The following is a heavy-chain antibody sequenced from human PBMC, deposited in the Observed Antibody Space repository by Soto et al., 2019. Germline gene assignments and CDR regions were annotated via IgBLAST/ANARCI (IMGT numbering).Heavy chain of an antibody. D-gene: IGHD2-15*01. CDR2: IWYDGSDK. CDR1: GFTFSIYG. CDR3: ARDSGYCSGGSCYPEGFDY. J-gene: IGHJ4*02. V-gene: IGHV3-33*01. Sequence: GGSLRLSCAASGFTFSIYGMHWVRQAPGKGLEWVAVIWYDGSDKYYADSVKGRFTISRDNSKNTLSLQMNSLRAEDTAVYYCARDSGYCSGGSCYPEGFDYWGQGTLVTVSS.